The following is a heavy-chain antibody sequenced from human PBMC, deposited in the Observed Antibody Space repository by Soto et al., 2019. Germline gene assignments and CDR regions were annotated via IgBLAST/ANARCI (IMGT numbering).Heavy chain of an antibody. CDR2: ISYSGNT. Sequence: ASETLSLTCTVSGGSISNFHWSWIRQPPGKGLEWIGYISYSGNTNYNPSLKSRVSISVDTSKNQLSLNLTSVTAADTAVYYCARAPMVLSRSYFDSWGQGTPVTVSS. CDR1: GGSISNFH. CDR3: ARAPMVLSRSYFDS. J-gene: IGHJ4*02. D-gene: IGHD2-8*01. V-gene: IGHV4-59*01.